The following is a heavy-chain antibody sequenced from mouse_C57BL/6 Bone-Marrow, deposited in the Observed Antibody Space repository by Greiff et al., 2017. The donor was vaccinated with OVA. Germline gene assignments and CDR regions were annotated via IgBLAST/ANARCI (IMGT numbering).Heavy chain of an antibody. CDR1: GYTFTDYE. Sequence: VQLQESGAELVRPGASVTLSCKASGYTFTDYEMHWVKQTPVHGLEWIGAIDPETGGTAYNQKFKGKAILTADKSSSTAYMELRSLTSEDSAVYYCTRSYSSYGDFDYWGRGTALTVSS. J-gene: IGHJ2*01. V-gene: IGHV1-15*01. D-gene: IGHD2-5*01. CDR2: IDPETGGT. CDR3: TRSYSSYGDFDY.